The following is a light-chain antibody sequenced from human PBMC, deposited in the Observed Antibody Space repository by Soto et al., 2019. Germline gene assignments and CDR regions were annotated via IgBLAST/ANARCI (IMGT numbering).Light chain of an antibody. V-gene: IGLV2-14*01. CDR1: SSDVGGYNY. CDR3: SSYTSSTAYV. CDR2: EVS. J-gene: IGLJ1*01. Sequence: QSALAQPASVSGSPGQSITISCTGTSSDVGGYNYVSWYQLHPGKAPKLMVYEVSNRPSGVSNRFSGSKSGNTASLTISGLQAEDEADYYCSSYTSSTAYVFXTGTKVTVL.